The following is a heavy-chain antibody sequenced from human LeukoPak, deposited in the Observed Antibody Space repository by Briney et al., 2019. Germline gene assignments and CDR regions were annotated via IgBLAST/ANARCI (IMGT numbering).Heavy chain of an antibody. CDR3: ARSDFWSGYYGGGGIDY. D-gene: IGHD3-3*01. V-gene: IGHV1-2*02. CDR1: GYTFTSYG. CDR2: INPNSGGT. J-gene: IGHJ4*02. Sequence: ASVKVSCKASGYTFTSYGISGVRQAPGQGLEWMGWINPNSGGTNYAQKFQGRVTMTRDTSISTAYMELSRLRSDDTAVYYCARSDFWSGYYGGGGIDYWGQGTLVTVSS.